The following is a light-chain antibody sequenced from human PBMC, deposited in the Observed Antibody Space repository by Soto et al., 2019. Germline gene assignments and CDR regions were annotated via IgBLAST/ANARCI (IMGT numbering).Light chain of an antibody. Sequence: QSALTQPASVSGSPGQSITISCTGTSSDVGDFDCVSWYQQHPGKAPKLMIYEVSDRPSGVSNRFSGSKSGDTASLTISGLQAEDEADYYCSSYTSSCTLVFGGGTKLTVL. J-gene: IGLJ2*01. CDR3: SSYTSSCTLV. V-gene: IGLV2-14*01. CDR2: EVS. CDR1: SSDVGDFDC.